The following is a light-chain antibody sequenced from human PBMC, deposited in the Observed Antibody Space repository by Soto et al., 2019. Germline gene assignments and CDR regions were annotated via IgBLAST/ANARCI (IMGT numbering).Light chain of an antibody. CDR3: SSYTSSSIPYV. J-gene: IGLJ1*01. V-gene: IGLV2-14*03. Sequence: QSLVTQPAPLSGSSGQAVTISCTGTSRDGGGYKYVSWDQQHPSKTPKLKNYYVSNRPPRGSNSFSCSKAGNTASLTISGLQAEDEADYYCSSYTSSSIPYVFGTGTKVTVL. CDR2: YVS. CDR1: SRDGGGYKY.